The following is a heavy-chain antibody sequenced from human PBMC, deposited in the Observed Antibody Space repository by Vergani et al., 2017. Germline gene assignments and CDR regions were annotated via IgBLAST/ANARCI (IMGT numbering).Heavy chain of an antibody. CDR2: IKQDGSEK. CDR1: GFTFSSYW. Sequence: EVQLVESGGGLVQPGGSLRLSCAASGFTFSSYWMSWVRQAPGKGLEWVANIKQDGSEKYYVDSVKGRFTLSRDNAKNSLYLQMNSLRAEDTAVYYCARSVAVAGSTYFDYWGQGTLVTVSS. CDR3: ARSVAVAGSTYFDY. J-gene: IGHJ4*02. V-gene: IGHV3-7*01. D-gene: IGHD6-19*01.